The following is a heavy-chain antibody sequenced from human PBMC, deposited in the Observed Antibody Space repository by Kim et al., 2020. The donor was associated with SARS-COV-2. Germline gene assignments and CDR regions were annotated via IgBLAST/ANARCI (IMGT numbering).Heavy chain of an antibody. CDR1: GGSFSGYY. Sequence: SETLSLTCAVYGGSFSGYYWSWIRQPPGKGLEWIGEINHSGSTNYNPSLKSRVTISVDTSKNQFSLKLSSVTAADTAVYYCARGYYGSGRAPFDYWGQGTLVTVSS. CDR2: INHSGST. V-gene: IGHV4-34*01. D-gene: IGHD3-10*01. CDR3: ARGYYGSGRAPFDY. J-gene: IGHJ4*02.